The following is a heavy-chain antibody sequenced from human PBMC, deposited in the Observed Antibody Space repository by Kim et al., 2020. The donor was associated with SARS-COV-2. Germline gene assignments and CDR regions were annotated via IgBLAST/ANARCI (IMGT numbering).Heavy chain of an antibody. CDR2: IYYSGST. CDR1: GGSISSSSYY. Sequence: SETLSLTCTVSGGSISSSSYYWGWIRQPPGKGLEWIGSIYYSGSTYYNPSLKSRVTISVDTSKNQFSLKLSSVTAADTAVYYCARLGYSSSWDYYYYYYGMDVWGQGTTVTVSS. D-gene: IGHD6-13*01. CDR3: ARLGYSSSWDYYYYYYGMDV. V-gene: IGHV4-39*01. J-gene: IGHJ6*02.